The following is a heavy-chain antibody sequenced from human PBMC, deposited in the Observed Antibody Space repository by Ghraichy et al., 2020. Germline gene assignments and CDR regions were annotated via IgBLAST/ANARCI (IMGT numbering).Heavy chain of an antibody. CDR2: TYYRSKWYN. D-gene: IGHD3-10*02. Sequence: SQTLSLTCAISGDSVSSNSAAWTWIRQSPSRGLEWLGMTYYRSKWYNEYAVSVKSRITINPDTPKNQFSLQLNSVTPEDTAVYYCARGVQGRYIDYWGQGTLVTVSS. CDR3: ARGVQGRYIDY. CDR1: GDSVSSNSAA. J-gene: IGHJ4*02. V-gene: IGHV6-1*01.